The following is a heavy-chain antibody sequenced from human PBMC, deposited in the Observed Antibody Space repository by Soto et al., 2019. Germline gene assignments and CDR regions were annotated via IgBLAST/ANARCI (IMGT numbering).Heavy chain of an antibody. D-gene: IGHD6-13*01. J-gene: IGHJ5*02. CDR2: ISYDGSNK. CDR3: AKDLRVYEGWFDP. Sequence: GGSLRLSCAASGFTFSSYGMHWVRQAPGKGLEWVAVISYDGSNKYYADSVKGRFTISRDNSKNTLYLQMNSLRAEDTAVYYCAKDLRVYEGWFDPWGQGTLVTVSS. CDR1: GFTFSSYG. V-gene: IGHV3-30*18.